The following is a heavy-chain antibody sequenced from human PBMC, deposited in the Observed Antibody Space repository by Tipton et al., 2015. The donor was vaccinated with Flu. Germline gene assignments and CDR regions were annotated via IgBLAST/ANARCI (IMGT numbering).Heavy chain of an antibody. Sequence: TLSLTCTVSGDSIKSDYYWGWIRQPPGKGLEWIGNIYHSGSTYYNPSLKSRVTISVDTSKNQFSLKLSSVTAADTAVYYCARGDWGPFDYWGQGTLVTVSS. D-gene: IGHD7-27*01. CDR3: ARGDWGPFDY. CDR1: GDSIKSDYY. J-gene: IGHJ4*02. V-gene: IGHV4-38-2*02. CDR2: IYHSGST.